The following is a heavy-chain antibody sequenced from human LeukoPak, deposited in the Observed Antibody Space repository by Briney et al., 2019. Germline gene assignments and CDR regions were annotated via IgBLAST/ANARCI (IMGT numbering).Heavy chain of an antibody. CDR3: ARDKGDSSGYSLDY. CDR2: ISWNSGSI. Sequence: GGSLRLSCAASGFIFDDYAMHWVRQAPGKGLEWVSGISWNSGSIGYADSVKGRFTISRDNAKNSLYLQMNSLRAEDTAVYYCARDKGDSSGYSLDYWGQGTLVTVSS. V-gene: IGHV3-9*01. CDR1: GFIFDDYA. D-gene: IGHD3-22*01. J-gene: IGHJ4*02.